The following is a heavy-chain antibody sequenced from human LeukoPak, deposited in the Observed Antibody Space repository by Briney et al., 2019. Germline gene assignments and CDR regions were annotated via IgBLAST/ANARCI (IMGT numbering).Heavy chain of an antibody. J-gene: IGHJ5*02. D-gene: IGHD1-26*01. CDR1: GFTVSDFG. CDR2: MRYRGGKT. V-gene: IGHV3-23*01. Sequence: PGGSLRLSCVVSGFTVSDFGMRWVRHAPGKGLQWVAAMRYRGGKTYYSDSVKGRFTMSRDNSKNTLYLQVNSLRVEDTARYSCAIVSRSRSLPDSWGQGTLVTVSS. CDR3: AIVSRSRSLPDS.